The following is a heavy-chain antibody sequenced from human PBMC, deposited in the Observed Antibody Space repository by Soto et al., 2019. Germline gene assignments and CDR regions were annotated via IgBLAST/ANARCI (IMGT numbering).Heavy chain of an antibody. CDR3: ARVPDAPAYSSSSVDDQNWFDP. CDR2: IIPIFGTA. Sequence: ASVKVSCKASGGTFSSYAISWVRQAPGQGLEWMGGIIPIFGTANYAQKFQGRVTITADESTSKAYMELSSLGSEETAVYYCARVPDAPAYSSSSVDDQNWFDPWGQGTLVTVSS. D-gene: IGHD6-6*01. J-gene: IGHJ5*02. V-gene: IGHV1-69*13. CDR1: GGTFSSYA.